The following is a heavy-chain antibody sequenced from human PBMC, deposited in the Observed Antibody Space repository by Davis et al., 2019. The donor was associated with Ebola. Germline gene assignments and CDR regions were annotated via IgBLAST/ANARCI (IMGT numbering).Heavy chain of an antibody. J-gene: IGHJ6*02. CDR1: GYSFSSNW. Sequence: GESLKISCKGSGYSFSSNWIGWVRQMPGKGLEWMGIIYPGDSDTRYSPSFQGPVTISADKSISTAYLQWSSLRASDTAMYYCARLHTTSYFHGMDVWGQGTTVTVSS. CDR3: ARLHTTSYFHGMDV. CDR2: IYPGDSDT. V-gene: IGHV5-51*01. D-gene: IGHD1-1*01.